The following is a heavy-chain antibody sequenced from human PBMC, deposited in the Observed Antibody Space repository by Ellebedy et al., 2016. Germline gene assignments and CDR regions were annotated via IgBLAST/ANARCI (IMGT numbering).Heavy chain of an antibody. CDR2: IYYGGDT. J-gene: IGHJ3*02. D-gene: IGHD6-19*01. CDR1: GFSISSGYW. V-gene: IGHV4-38-2*02. Sequence: SETLSLTCTVSGFSISSGYWWGWIRQPPGKGLEWIGNIYYGGDTYYNPSLKSRVTISLHTSTNQVSLKLTSVTAADTAVYYCATRILAVALNGSDIWGRGTVVTVSS. CDR3: ATRILAVALNGSDI.